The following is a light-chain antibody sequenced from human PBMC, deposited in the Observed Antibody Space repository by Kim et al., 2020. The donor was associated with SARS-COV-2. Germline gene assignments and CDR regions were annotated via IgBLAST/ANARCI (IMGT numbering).Light chain of an antibody. V-gene: IGLV3-1*01. J-gene: IGLJ3*02. CDR2: QLT. CDR3: QAWGSSTAV. CDR1: KLGDKY. Sequence: SYELTQPPSVSVSPGQTASITCSGSKLGDKYAYWYQKKPGQSPILVIYQLTKRPSGISQRFSGSGFGNTATLTISRAQTMDEADYYCQAWGSSTAVFGGG.